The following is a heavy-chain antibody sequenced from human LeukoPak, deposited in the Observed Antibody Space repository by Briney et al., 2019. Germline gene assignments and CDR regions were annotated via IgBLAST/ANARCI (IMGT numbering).Heavy chain of an antibody. V-gene: IGHV4-31*03. D-gene: IGHD2-21*01. Sequence: SQTLSLTCIVSGDSISSGYYWSWIRQLPGKGLEWIGYIYYGGSTFYSPSLKSRVTISVDPSKNQFSLELSSVTAADTAVYYCARGVVVISAVDNLGHGTPVNVSS. J-gene: IGHJ4*01. CDR3: ARGVVVISAVDN. CDR1: GDSISSGYY. CDR2: IYYGGST.